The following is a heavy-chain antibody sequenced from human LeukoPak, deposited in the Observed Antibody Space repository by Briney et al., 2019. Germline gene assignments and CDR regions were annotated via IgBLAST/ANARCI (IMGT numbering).Heavy chain of an antibody. D-gene: IGHD1-7*01. J-gene: IGHJ4*02. CDR3: ARDRDWNSGFGY. V-gene: IGHV3-23*01. CDR1: GFTFSSYA. Sequence: GGSLVLSCAASGFTFSSYAMSWVRQAPGQGLEWVWGISASGSITFYARSVRGRFTISRENARNSLSLQMNSLRAEDTPVYYCARDRDWNSGFGYWGQGTLVTVSS. CDR2: ISASGSIT.